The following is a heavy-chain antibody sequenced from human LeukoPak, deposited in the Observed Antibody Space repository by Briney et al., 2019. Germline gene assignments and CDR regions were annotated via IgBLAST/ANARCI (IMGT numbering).Heavy chain of an antibody. V-gene: IGHV4-39*01. J-gene: IGHJ4*02. D-gene: IGHD3-9*01. CDR1: GGSISRSYYY. CDR2: VYYSGKT. CDR3: ARHPFDWLLYGDY. Sequence: PSETLSLTCTVSGGSISRSYYYWGWIRQPPGKGLEWVGSVYYSGKTFYSPSLESRVTISVDTSKNQFSLKLSSVTAADTAVYYCARHPFDWLLYGDYWGQGTLVTVSS.